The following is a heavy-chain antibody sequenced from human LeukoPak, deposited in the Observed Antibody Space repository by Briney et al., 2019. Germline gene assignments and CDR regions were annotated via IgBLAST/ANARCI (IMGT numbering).Heavy chain of an antibody. CDR2: IYYSGST. CDR1: GGSISSSSYY. Sequence: SETLSLTCTVSGGSISSSSYYWGWIRQPPGKGLEWIGSIYYSGSTYYNPSLKSRVAISVDTSKNQFSLKLSSVTAADTAVYYCARGVEEYSSSSGFGDYWGQGTLVTVSS. D-gene: IGHD6-6*01. CDR3: ARGVEEYSSSSGFGDY. V-gene: IGHV4-39*07. J-gene: IGHJ4*02.